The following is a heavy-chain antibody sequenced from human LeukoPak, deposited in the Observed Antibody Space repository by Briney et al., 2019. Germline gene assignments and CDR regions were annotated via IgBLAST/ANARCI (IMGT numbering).Heavy chain of an antibody. Sequence: PSETLSLTCTVSGDSISTNSWIWIRQPPGKGLEWIGYIYYSGTTNYNSSLKSRVTISIDTSKSQFSLKLSSVTAADTAIYYCVTYFYGDYATHYFGFWGQGTLVTVSS. CDR3: VTYFYGDYATHYFGF. D-gene: IGHD4-17*01. CDR2: IYYSGTT. J-gene: IGHJ4*02. V-gene: IGHV4-59*01. CDR1: GDSISTNS.